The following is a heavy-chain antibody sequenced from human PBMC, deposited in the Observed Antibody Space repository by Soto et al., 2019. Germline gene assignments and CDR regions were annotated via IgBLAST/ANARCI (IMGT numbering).Heavy chain of an antibody. CDR3: ARDHGMFLSYYYYGMDV. V-gene: IGHV3-21*04. Sequence: EVQLVESGGGLVKPGGSLRLSCISSGFTFRTYTMNWVRQAPGKGLEWVSGIRGFSPYTFYAESVKGRFNISRDDSKNTVYLQMNNLRGEDSAVYYCARDHGMFLSYYYYGMDVWGQGTTVTVSS. CDR2: IRGFSPYT. J-gene: IGHJ6*02. CDR1: GFTFRTYT. D-gene: IGHD3-10*02.